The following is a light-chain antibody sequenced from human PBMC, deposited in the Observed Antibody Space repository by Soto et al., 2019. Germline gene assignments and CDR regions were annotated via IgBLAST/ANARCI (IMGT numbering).Light chain of an antibody. CDR2: DVS. J-gene: IGLJ2*01. Sequence: QSALTQPASVSGSPGQSITISCTGTSSDVGGYNYVSWYQQHPGKAPKLMIYDVSNRPSGVSNRFSGSKSGHTASLTISGLQAADEADYYCSSYTSSSTLEGVFGGGTKLTVL. V-gene: IGLV2-14*01. CDR3: SSYTSSSTLEGV. CDR1: SSDVGGYNY.